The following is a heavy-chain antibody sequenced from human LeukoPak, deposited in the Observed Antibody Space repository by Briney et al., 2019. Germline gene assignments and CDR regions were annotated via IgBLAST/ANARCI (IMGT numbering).Heavy chain of an antibody. CDR1: SGSISSGVYH. J-gene: IGHJ4*02. V-gene: IGHV4-31*03. D-gene: IGHD5-24*01. Sequence: SETLSLTCPVSSGSISSGVYHWSWIRQHPGKGLEWIGYIYYSGSTYYNPSFKSRVTISVDTSKNQFSLKLSSVTAADTAVYYCARGVRWLQLSYFDYWGQGTLVTVSS. CDR2: IYYSGST. CDR3: ARGVRWLQLSYFDY.